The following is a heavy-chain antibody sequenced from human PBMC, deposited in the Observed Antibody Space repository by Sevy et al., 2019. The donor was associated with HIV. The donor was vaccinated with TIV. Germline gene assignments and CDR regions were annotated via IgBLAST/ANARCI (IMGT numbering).Heavy chain of an antibody. J-gene: IGHJ4*02. D-gene: IGHD5-18*01. CDR1: GFAFSSYT. V-gene: IGHV3-48*02. Sequence: GGYLRLSCAASGFAFSSYTMNWVRQAPGKGLEWVSYISSGSRSIYYADSVKGRFTISRDNAKNLVYMHMNSLRDEDTAVYYCARDSAETAALDFWGQGTLVTVSS. CDR2: ISSGSRSI. CDR3: ARDSAETAALDF.